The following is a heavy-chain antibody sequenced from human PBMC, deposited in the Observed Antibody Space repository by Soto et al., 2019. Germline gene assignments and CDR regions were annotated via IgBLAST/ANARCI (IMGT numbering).Heavy chain of an antibody. CDR2: IIPIFGTA. D-gene: IGHD2-2*02. CDR3: AREYGISTSCYIGFDP. J-gene: IGHJ5*02. V-gene: IGHV1-69*12. Sequence: QVQLVQSGAEVKKPGSSVKVSCKASGGTFSRYAISWVRQAPGQGLEWMGGIIPIFGTANYAQKFQGRVTSTADESTSTAYMELSSLRSEDTAVYYCAREYGISTSCYIGFDPWGQGTLVTVSS. CDR1: GGTFSRYA.